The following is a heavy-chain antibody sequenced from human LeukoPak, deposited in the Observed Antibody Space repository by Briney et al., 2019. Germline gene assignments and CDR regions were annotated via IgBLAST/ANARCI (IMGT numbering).Heavy chain of an antibody. Sequence: ASVKVSCKASGYTFTSYDINWVRQVTGQGLEWMGWMNPNSGNTGYAQKFQGRVTMTRNTSISTAYMELSSLRSEGTAVYYCAIWPMIVVDLWYFDYWGRGTLVTVSS. CDR1: GYTFTSYD. V-gene: IGHV1-8*01. CDR2: MNPNSGNT. J-gene: IGHJ4*02. CDR3: AIWPMIVVDLWYFDY. D-gene: IGHD3-22*01.